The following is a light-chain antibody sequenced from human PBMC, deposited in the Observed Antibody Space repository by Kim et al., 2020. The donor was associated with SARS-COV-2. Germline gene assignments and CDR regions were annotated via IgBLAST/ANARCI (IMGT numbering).Light chain of an antibody. V-gene: IGKV3-11*01. J-gene: IGKJ3*01. CDR3: QHRDNWPPRFT. CDR1: QNIRSL. Sequence: PGDSATLSCRASQNIRSLLAWYQQKPGQPPRLLIYDSSNRATGIPARFSGSGYGTDFTLTISSLEPDDFAVYYCQHRDNWPPRFTFGPGTKVDIK. CDR2: DSS.